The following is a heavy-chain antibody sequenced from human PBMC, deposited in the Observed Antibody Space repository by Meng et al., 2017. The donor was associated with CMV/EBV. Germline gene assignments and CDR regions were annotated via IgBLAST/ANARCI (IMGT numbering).Heavy chain of an antibody. J-gene: IGHJ5*02. CDR3: ARGVVTMIVVYDP. V-gene: IGHV4-39*07. CDR2: IYYSGST. Sequence: LELQESGPGLGKPSETLALTWTVSGGSISSSSYYWGWIRQPPGKGLEWIGSIYYSGSTYYNPSLKSRVTISVDTSKNQFSLKLSSVTAADTAVYYCARGVVTMIVVYDPWGQGTLVTVSS. CDR1: GGSISSSSYY. D-gene: IGHD3-22*01.